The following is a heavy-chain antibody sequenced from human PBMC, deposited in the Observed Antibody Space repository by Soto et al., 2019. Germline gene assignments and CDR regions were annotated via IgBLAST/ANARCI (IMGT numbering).Heavy chain of an antibody. D-gene: IGHD2-15*01. V-gene: IGHV1-69*01. J-gene: IGHJ6*02. CDR3: ARDRRCSGGSCYSDYYYYGMDV. CDR2: IIPIFGTA. Sequence: QVQLVQSGAEVKKPGSSVKVSCKASGGTFSSYAISWVRQAPGQGLEWMGGIIPIFGTANYAQKFQGRVTITGDESTSTAYMELSSLRSEYTTVYYCARDRRCSGGSCYSDYYYYGMDVWGQGTTVTVSS. CDR1: GGTFSSYA.